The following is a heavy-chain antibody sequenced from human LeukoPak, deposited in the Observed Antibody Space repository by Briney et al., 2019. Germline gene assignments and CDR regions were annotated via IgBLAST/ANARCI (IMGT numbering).Heavy chain of an antibody. CDR3: AKERIVVVPEPYAGYYGMDV. D-gene: IGHD2-2*01. CDR2: ISYDGSNK. Sequence: GRSLRLSCAASGFTFSSYGMHWVRQAPGKGLEWVAVISYDGSNKYYADSVKGRFTTSRDNSKNTLYLQMNSLRAEDTAVYYCAKERIVVVPEPYAGYYGMDVWGQGTTVTVSS. J-gene: IGHJ6*02. CDR1: GFTFSSYG. V-gene: IGHV3-30*18.